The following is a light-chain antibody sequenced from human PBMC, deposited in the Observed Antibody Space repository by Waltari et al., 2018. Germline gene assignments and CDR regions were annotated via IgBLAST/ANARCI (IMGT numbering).Light chain of an antibody. J-gene: IGKJ1*01. CDR3: QQYYSTPPT. V-gene: IGKV4-1*01. Sequence: DIVMTQSPDSLAVSLGERATINCKSSQSVLYSSNDHKCLAWYHPRPGQPPKLLIYSSSARESGGPDRFSGSGSETDFTLTISSLQAEDVAVYYCQQYYSTPPTFGQGTKVEIK. CDR2: SSS. CDR1: QSVLYSSNDHKC.